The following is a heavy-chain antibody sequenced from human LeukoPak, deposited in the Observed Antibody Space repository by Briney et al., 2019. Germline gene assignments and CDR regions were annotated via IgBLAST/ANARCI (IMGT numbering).Heavy chain of an antibody. J-gene: IGHJ3*02. V-gene: IGHV4-4*07. CDR1: GGTISNYY. Sequence: PSETLSLTCTVSGGTISNYYWTWIRQPAGKGLEWIGRIYNSGSTNYNPYLKSRVTMSLEASKNQFSLKLNSVTAADTAVYYCARGGGSNRSNNALDIWGQGTMVTVSS. CDR3: ARGGGSNRSNNALDI. D-gene: IGHD3-16*01. CDR2: IYNSGST.